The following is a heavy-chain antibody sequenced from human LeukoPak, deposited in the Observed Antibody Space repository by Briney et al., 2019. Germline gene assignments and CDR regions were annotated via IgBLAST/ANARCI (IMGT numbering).Heavy chain of an antibody. CDR2: ISSSSSTI. V-gene: IGHV3-48*01. CDR3: ANENYYGSGSYPDY. J-gene: IGHJ4*02. CDR1: GFTFSSYS. D-gene: IGHD3-10*01. Sequence: PGGSLRLSCAASGFTFSSYSMNWVRQAPGKGLEWVSYISSSSSTIYYADSVKGRFTISRDNAKNSLYLQMNSLRAGDTAVYYCANENYYGSGSYPDYWGQGTLVTVSS.